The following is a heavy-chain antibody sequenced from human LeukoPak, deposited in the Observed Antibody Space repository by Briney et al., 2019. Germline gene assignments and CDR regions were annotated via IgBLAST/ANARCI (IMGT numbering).Heavy chain of an antibody. V-gene: IGHV4-4*07. CDR2: IYTSGST. D-gene: IGHD3-22*01. CDR3: ARYTPLYDSSGPDAFDI. Sequence: SETLSLTCTVSGNSFGDYYWSWIRQPAGKGLEWIGRIYTSGSTTYNPSLKSRVTMSVDTSKNQFSLKLSSVTAADTAVYYCARYTPLYDSSGPDAFDIWGQGTMVTVSS. CDR1: GNSFGDYY. J-gene: IGHJ3*02.